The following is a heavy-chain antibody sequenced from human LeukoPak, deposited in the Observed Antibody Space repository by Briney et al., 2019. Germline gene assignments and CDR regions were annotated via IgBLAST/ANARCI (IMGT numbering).Heavy chain of an antibody. D-gene: IGHD3-3*01. Sequence: GESLKISCKGSGYSFTSYWIGWVRQMPGKGLEWMGIIYPGDSDTRYSPSFQGQATISADKSISTAYLQWSSLKASDTAMYYCVAVLRFLEWLSVDYWGQGTLVTVSS. J-gene: IGHJ4*02. V-gene: IGHV5-51*01. CDR2: IYPGDSDT. CDR1: GYSFTSYW. CDR3: VAVLRFLEWLSVDY.